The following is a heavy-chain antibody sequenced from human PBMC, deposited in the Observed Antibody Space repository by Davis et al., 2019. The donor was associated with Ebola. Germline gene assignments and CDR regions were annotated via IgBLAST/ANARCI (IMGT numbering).Heavy chain of an antibody. CDR1: GFPFSSHA. J-gene: IGHJ6*02. V-gene: IGHV3-30-3*02. CDR3: AKRGFMVQGVIDYYGMDV. D-gene: IGHD3-10*01. CDR2: MSHDEKNK. Sequence: GESLKISCAASGFPFSSHAMHWVRQAPGRGLEWVAIMSHDEKNKYYADSVKGRFTISRDNSKNTLYLQLNSLRAEDTAVYYCAKRGFMVQGVIDYYGMDVWGQGTTVTVS.